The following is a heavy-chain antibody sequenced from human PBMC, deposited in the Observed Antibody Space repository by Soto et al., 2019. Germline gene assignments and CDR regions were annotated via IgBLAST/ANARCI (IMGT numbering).Heavy chain of an antibody. CDR3: ARASTYYYDSSGPAPVYYYYGMDV. V-gene: IGHV3-11*06. CDR1: GFTFSDYY. Sequence: PGGSLRLSCAASGFTFSDYYMSWIRQAPGKGLEWVSYISSSSSYTNYADSVKGRFTISRDNAKNSLYLQMNSLRAEDTAVYYCARASTYYYDSSGPAPVYYYYGMDVWGQGTTVTVSS. D-gene: IGHD3-22*01. J-gene: IGHJ6*02. CDR2: ISSSSSYT.